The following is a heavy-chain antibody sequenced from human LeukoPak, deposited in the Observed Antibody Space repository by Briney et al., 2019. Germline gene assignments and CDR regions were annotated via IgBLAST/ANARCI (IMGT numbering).Heavy chain of an antibody. CDR1: GFTFSSYA. CDR2: ISYDGSNK. D-gene: IGHD2-2*01. Sequence: GGSLRLTCAACGFTFSSYAMHWVRQAAGKGLEWMAVISYDGSNKYYADSVKGRFTISRDNSKNTLYLQMNSLRAEDTVVYYCARLFRVVVPAANTHFDYWGQGTLVTVSS. CDR3: ARLFRVVVPAANTHFDY. J-gene: IGHJ4*02. V-gene: IGHV3-30*04.